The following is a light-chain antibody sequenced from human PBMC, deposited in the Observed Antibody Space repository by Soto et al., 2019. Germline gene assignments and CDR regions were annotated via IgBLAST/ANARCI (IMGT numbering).Light chain of an antibody. V-gene: IGKV3-15*01. CDR2: GAS. CDR3: PQYHSWPPWT. CDR1: QSVSSN. Sequence: EIVMTQSPATLSVSPGERATLSCRATQSVSSNLAWYQQKPGQAPRLLIYGASTRATGIPARFSGSGSGTEFTLTISSLQSEDFAVYYWPQYHSWPPWTFGQGTKVEIK. J-gene: IGKJ1*01.